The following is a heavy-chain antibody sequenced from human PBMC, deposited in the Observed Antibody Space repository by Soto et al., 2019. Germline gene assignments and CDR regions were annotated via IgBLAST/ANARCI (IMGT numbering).Heavy chain of an antibody. D-gene: IGHD5-12*01. Sequence: PGESLKISCKGSGYSFTSYWIGWVRQMPGKGLEWMGIIYPGDSDTRYSPSFQGQVTISADKSISTAYLQWSSLKASDTAMYYCARQWDDVATISPNYYYYYGMDVWGQGTTVTVSS. V-gene: IGHV5-51*01. CDR2: IYPGDSDT. CDR1: GYSFTSYW. J-gene: IGHJ6*02. CDR3: ARQWDDVATISPNYYYYYGMDV.